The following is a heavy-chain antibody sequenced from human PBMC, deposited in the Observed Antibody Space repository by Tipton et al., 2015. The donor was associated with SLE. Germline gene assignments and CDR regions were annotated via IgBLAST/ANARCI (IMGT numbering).Heavy chain of an antibody. D-gene: IGHD4-11*01. CDR3: ARGMTTVTSDHFDY. V-gene: IGHV3-21*03. CDR2: ISSSSSYI. Sequence: GSLRLSCAASGFTFSSYSMNWVRQAPGKGLEWVSSISSSSSYIYYADSVKGRFTMSRDNAKNSLYLQMNSLRAEDTAVYYCARGMTTVTSDHFDYWGQGTLVTVSS. J-gene: IGHJ4*02. CDR1: GFTFSSYS.